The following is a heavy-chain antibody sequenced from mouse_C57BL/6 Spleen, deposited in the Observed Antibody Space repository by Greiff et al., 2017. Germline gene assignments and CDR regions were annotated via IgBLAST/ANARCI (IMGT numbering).Heavy chain of an antibody. D-gene: IGHD2-4*01. CDR1: GFSLTSYG. Sequence: QVQLQQSGPGLVQPSQSLSITCTVSGFSLTSYGVHWVRQSPGKGLEWLGVIWSGGSTDYNAAFISRLSISKDNSKSQVFFKMNSLQADDTAIDYCASYDYDEGYYAKDYWGQGTSVTVSS. J-gene: IGHJ4*01. V-gene: IGHV2-2*01. CDR3: ASYDYDEGYYAKDY. CDR2: IWSGGST.